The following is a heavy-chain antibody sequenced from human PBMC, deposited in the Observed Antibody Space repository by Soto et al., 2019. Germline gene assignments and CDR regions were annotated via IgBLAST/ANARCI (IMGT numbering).Heavy chain of an antibody. D-gene: IGHD6-13*01. J-gene: IGHJ4*02. CDR3: ARAAMGGSSWPFDY. V-gene: IGHV4-31*03. CDR1: GGSISSGGYY. Sequence: TSETLSLTGTVSGGSISSGGYYWNWIRQHPGEDLEWIGYVYYSGSTNYNPSLKSRVTISVDKSKNQFSLKLNSVTAADTAVYYCARAAMGGSSWPFDYWGQGTLVTVSS. CDR2: VYYSGST.